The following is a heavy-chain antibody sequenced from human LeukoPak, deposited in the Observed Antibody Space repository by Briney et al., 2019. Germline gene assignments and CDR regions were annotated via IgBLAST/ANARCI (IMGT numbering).Heavy chain of an antibody. V-gene: IGHV4-4*07. CDR2: IYTSGST. D-gene: IGHD2-15*01. Sequence: SETLSLTCTVSGVSISSYYWSWIRQPAGKGLEWIGRIYTSGSTNYHPSLKSRVTISVDKSKHQFSLKLSSVTAADTAVYYCARDGNYLDYWGQGTLVTVSS. J-gene: IGHJ4*02. CDR1: GVSISSYY. CDR3: ARDGNYLDY.